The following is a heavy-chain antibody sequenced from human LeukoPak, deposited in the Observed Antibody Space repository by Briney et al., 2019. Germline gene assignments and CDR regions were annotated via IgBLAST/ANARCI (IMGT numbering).Heavy chain of an antibody. CDR1: GFSLSDFG. CDR2: ISSTSSIR. V-gene: IGHV3-48*01. Sequence: GGSLSLSCEASGFSLSDFGMNWVRQAPGKGLEWVSYISSTSSIRHFADSVKGRFTISRDNSANTLYLQMNSLRAEDTAVYYCANCNGWLPHNYWGRGTLVTVSS. CDR3: ANCNGWLPHNY. J-gene: IGHJ4*02. D-gene: IGHD3-9*01.